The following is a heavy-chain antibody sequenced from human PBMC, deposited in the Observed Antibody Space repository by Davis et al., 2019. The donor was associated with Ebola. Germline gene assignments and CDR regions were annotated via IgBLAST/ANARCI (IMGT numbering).Heavy chain of an antibody. CDR1: GYNFTGYY. CDR3: ASLSPRAHFG. Sequence: AASVKVSCKASGYNFTGYYMHWVRQAPGQGLEWMGRITPNSGGTKYPQKFQGRVTMTRDTSISTAYMELSRLRSDDTAVYYCASLSPRAHFGWGQGTLVTVSS. J-gene: IGHJ4*02. D-gene: IGHD2/OR15-2a*01. V-gene: IGHV1-2*06. CDR2: ITPNSGGT.